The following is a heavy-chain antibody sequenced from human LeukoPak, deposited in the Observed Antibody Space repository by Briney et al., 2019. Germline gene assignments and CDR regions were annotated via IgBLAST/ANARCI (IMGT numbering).Heavy chain of an antibody. D-gene: IGHD6-19*01. J-gene: IGHJ4*02. CDR3: AKDLWTDSSGWNYFDY. Sequence: GGSLRLSCAASGFTFSSYTMHWVRQAPGKGLEWVSCITNSGGGTYYADSVKGRFTISRDNSKNTLYLQMNSLRAEDTAVYYCAKDLWTDSSGWNYFDYWGQGTLVTVSS. CDR2: ITNSGGGT. V-gene: IGHV3-23*01. CDR1: GFTFSSYT.